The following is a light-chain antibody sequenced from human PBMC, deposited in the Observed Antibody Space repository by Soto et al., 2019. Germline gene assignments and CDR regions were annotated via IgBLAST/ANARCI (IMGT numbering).Light chain of an antibody. Sequence: QSVLTQPASLSGSPGQSITISCTGTSSDIGAYAYVSWFQQHPGKAPKLMISEVNNRPSGVSNRFSGSKSGNTAYLTISGLPVEDEAEHFCFSFTTTSTHGFGTGTKVTVL. CDR2: EVN. CDR3: FSFTTTSTHG. V-gene: IGLV2-14*01. J-gene: IGLJ1*01. CDR1: SSDIGAYAY.